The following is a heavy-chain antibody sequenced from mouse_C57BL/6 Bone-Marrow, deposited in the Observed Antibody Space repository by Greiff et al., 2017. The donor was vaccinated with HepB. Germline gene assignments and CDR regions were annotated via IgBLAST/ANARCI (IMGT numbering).Heavy chain of an antibody. CDR1: GYAFSSFW. CDR2: IYPGDGDT. Sequence: VKLMESGAELVKPGASVKISCKASGYAFSSFWMNWVKQRPGKGLEWIGQIYPGDGDTNYNGKFKGKATLTADKSSSTAYMQLSSLTSEDSAVYFCASDYERGYWGQGTTLTVSS. D-gene: IGHD2-4*01. V-gene: IGHV1-80*01. CDR3: ASDYERGY. J-gene: IGHJ2*01.